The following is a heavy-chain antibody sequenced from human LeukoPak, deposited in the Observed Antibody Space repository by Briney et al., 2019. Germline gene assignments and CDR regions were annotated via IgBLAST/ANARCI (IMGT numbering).Heavy chain of an antibody. D-gene: IGHD6-19*01. CDR1: GYTFTGYC. V-gene: IGHV1-2*02. CDR3: ARGMSSGWFDC. J-gene: IGHJ5*01. Sequence: ASMKVSCKASGYTFTGYCIHWVRQAPGQGLEWMGWINPNSGGTNYAQKFQGRVTMTSDTSVSTTYMELSRLGSDDTAVYYCARGMSSGWFDCWGQGTLVTVSS. CDR2: INPNSGGT.